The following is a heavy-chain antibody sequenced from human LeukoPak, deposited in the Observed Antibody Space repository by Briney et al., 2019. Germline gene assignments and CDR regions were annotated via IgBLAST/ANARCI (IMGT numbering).Heavy chain of an antibody. CDR3: AKEYSSGYSDY. V-gene: IGHV3-30*18. CDR1: GFTFSNYG. J-gene: IGHJ4*02. CDR2: IGYDGSNQ. Sequence: GGSLRLSCAASGFTFSNYGMHWVRQGPGRGLEWVAVIGYDGSNQYYADSVKGRFTISRDNSRNTVYLQMNSLRAEDTAMYYCAKEYSSGYSDYWGQGTLVTVSS. D-gene: IGHD6-19*01.